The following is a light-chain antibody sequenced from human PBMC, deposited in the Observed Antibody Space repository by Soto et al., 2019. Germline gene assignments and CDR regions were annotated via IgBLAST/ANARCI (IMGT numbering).Light chain of an antibody. Sequence: EKMMTQSPATLSVSPGEKNTLSCRASQNVKTRLAWYQQKPGQAPRLLIYDAFTRATGIPARFSGSASGTEFTLTISSLQSEDFAVYYCQQYDEWPLTFGGGTKVDIK. CDR2: DAF. V-gene: IGKV3-15*01. CDR1: QNVKTR. CDR3: QQYDEWPLT. J-gene: IGKJ4*01.